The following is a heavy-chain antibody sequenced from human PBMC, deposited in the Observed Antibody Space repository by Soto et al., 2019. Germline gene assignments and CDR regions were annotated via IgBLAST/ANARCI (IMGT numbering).Heavy chain of an antibody. CDR2: LNEDGSFT. V-gene: IGHV3-74*03. Sequence: GGSLRLSCVASEFTFSSYWMHWVRQVPGKGLVWVSRLNEDGSFTSYADSVKGRFSIFRDNAKKTLYLQMNSLSAEHSAVYYCARELAGRADVWGQGTTVTVSS. J-gene: IGHJ6*02. CDR1: EFTFSSYW. D-gene: IGHD6-6*01. CDR3: ARELAGRADV.